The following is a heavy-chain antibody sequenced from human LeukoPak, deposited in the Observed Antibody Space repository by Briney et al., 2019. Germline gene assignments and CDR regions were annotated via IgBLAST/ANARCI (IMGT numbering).Heavy chain of an antibody. CDR1: GFSLSTSGMC. CDR3: AHSKSADIVENWFDP. J-gene: IGHJ5*02. D-gene: IGHD2-15*01. Sequence: SGPALVKPTQTLTLTCTFSGFSLSTSGMCVSWIRQPPGKALEWLALIYWNDDKRYSPSLKSRLTITKDTSKNQVVLTMTNMDPVDTATYYCAHSKSADIVENWFDPWGQGTLVTVSS. V-gene: IGHV2-5*08. CDR2: IYWNDDK.